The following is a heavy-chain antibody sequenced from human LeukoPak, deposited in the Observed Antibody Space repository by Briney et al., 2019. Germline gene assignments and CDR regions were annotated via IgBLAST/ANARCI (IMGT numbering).Heavy chain of an antibody. J-gene: IGHJ4*02. CDR3: ARDHPLSPSLRLDY. CDR2: IRYDGSNK. V-gene: IGHV3-30*02. D-gene: IGHD3-10*01. Sequence: TGGSLRLSCAASGFTFSTYSGNWIRQAPGKGLEWVAFIRYDGSNKYYADSVKGRFTISRDNSKNTLYLQMNSLRAEDTAVYYCARDHPLSPSLRLDYWGQGTLVTVSS. CDR1: GFTFSTYS.